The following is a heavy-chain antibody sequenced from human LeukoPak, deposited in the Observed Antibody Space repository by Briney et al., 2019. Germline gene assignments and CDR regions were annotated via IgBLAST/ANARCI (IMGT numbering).Heavy chain of an antibody. Sequence: PGRSLRLSCAASGFTFSSSPMHWVRQAPGKGPEWVAVISYDGSNKYYADSVKGRFTISRDNSKNTAYLQMNSLRAEDTAVYFCARGYSGGCPSDHWGQGTLVTVSS. CDR2: ISYDGSNK. CDR3: ARGYSGGCPSDH. D-gene: IGHD6-19*01. J-gene: IGHJ4*02. V-gene: IGHV3-30-3*01. CDR1: GFTFSSSP.